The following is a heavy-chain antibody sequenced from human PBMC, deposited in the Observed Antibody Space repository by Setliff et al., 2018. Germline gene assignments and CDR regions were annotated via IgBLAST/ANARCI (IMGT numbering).Heavy chain of an antibody. CDR2: TIPLFGTT. D-gene: IGHD5-18*01. CDR3: AREGVDTRSSTDYRYYMDV. V-gene: IGHV1-69*05. J-gene: IGHJ6*03. CDR1: GGTFTNYG. Sequence: SVKVSCKASGGTFTNYGVSWVRQAPGQGLEWMGGTIPLFGTTDYAQKFHGRLTIITDESTSTASMELTSLTSDDTAVYYCAREGVDTRSSTDYRYYMDVWGKGTTVTVSS.